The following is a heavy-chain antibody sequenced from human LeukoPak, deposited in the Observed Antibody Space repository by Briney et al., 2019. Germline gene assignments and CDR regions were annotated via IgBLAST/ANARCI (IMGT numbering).Heavy chain of an antibody. J-gene: IGHJ4*02. CDR3: ARYGRGVTAIPLFDY. Sequence: SETLSLTCTVSGDSVNSATYYWSWIRQPPGRGLEWIGNIYYSGSTNYNPSLKSRVTISIDMSNNQFSQKLSSVTAADTAVYYCARYGRGVTAIPLFDYWGQGTLVTVSS. V-gene: IGHV4-61*01. CDR1: GDSVNSATYY. CDR2: IYYSGST. D-gene: IGHD2-21*02.